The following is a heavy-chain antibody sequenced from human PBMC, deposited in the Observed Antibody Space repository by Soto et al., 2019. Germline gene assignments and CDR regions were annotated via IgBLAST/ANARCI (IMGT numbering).Heavy chain of an antibody. V-gene: IGHV3-48*03. CDR2: ISTSGITI. D-gene: IGHD6-6*01. CDR1: GFTFSNYE. J-gene: IGHJ4*02. CDR3: ARTRPDFDY. Sequence: EVQLVESGGALVQPGGSLRLSCAASGFTFSNYEMNWVRQAPGKGLEWISYISTSGITIYYGDSVRGRFIISRDNAKNSLYLQMTSLRAGDTAVYYCARTRPDFDYWGQGTLVTVSS.